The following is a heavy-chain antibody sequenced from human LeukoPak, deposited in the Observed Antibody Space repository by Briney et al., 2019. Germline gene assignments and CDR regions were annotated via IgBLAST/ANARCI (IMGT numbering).Heavy chain of an antibody. CDR2: IYYSGST. CDR3: ASTPMTTGWYFDL. CDR1: GGSISSYY. D-gene: IGHD4-17*01. V-gene: IGHV4-59*01. Sequence: PSETLSLTCTVSGGSISSYYWSWIRQPPGKGLEWIGYIYYSGSTNYNPSLKSRVTISVDTSKNQFSLKLSSVTAADTAVYYCASTPMTTGWYFDLWGRGTLVTVSS. J-gene: IGHJ2*01.